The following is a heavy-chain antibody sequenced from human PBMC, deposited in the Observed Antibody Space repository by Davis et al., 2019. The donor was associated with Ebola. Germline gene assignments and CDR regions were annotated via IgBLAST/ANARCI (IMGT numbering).Heavy chain of an antibody. J-gene: IGHJ1*01. CDR2: IYSGGST. CDR1: GFTVSSDY. CDR3: ARDPPQSGGYV. D-gene: IGHD5-12*01. Sequence: PGGSLRLSCVASGFTVSSDYMSWVRHAPGKGLEWVSVIYSGGSTYYADSVKGRFTISRHSSENTVFLQMNSLRPDDTAVYYCARDPPQSGGYVWGQGTLVTVSS. V-gene: IGHV3-53*04.